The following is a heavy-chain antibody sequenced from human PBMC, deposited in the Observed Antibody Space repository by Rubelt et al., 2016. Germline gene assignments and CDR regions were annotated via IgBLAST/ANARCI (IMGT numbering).Heavy chain of an antibody. Sequence: GKPGGSLRLSCLASGFTFSSYAMSWVRQAPGKGLEWVSGISWNSGSIAYADSVKGRFTISRDNAKNSVHLQMNSLRGEDTALYYCAKGVAISIFHGMDVWGQGTTVTAS. D-gene: IGHD2/OR15-2a*01. J-gene: IGHJ6*02. CDR3: AKGVAISIFHGMDV. CDR2: ISWNSGSI. V-gene: IGHV3-9*01. CDR1: GFTFSSYA.